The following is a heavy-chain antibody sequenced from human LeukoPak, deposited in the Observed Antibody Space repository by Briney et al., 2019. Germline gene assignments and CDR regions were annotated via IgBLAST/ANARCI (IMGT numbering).Heavy chain of an antibody. CDR2: FDRKNGDT. CDR3: ATGVFCATTTCPGYQHYYYFMDV. D-gene: IGHD2-2*01. V-gene: IGHV1-24*01. CDR1: GFTLADLS. Sequence: ASVKVSCTVSGFTLADLSMHWVRQAPGKGLEWVGGFDRKNGDTIYAQRFRGRVTLTEDTSTGTAYMDLSSLSADDTAVYYCATGVFCATTTCPGYQHYYYFMDVWGKGTTVTVSS. J-gene: IGHJ6*03.